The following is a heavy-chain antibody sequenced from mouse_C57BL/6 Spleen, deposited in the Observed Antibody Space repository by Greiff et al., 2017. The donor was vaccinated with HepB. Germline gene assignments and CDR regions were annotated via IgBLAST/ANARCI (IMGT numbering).Heavy chain of an antibody. CDR2: IRSKSNNNAT. V-gene: IGHV10-1*01. CDR3: VRAVLLRYWYFDV. J-gene: IGHJ1*03. Sequence: EVMLVESGGGLVQPKGSLKLSCAASGFSFNTYAMNWVRQAPGKGLEWVARIRSKSNNNATYYAASVKDRFTISRDDSESMLYLQMNNLKTEDTAMYYYVRAVLLRYWYFDVWGTGTTVTVSS. D-gene: IGHD1-1*01. CDR1: GFSFNTYA.